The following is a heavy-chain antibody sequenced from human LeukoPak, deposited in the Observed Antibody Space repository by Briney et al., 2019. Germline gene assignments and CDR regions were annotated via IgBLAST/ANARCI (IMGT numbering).Heavy chain of an antibody. CDR1: GFTFSSYA. Sequence: QSGGSLRLSCAASGFTFSSYAMSWVRQAPGKGLEWVSAISGSGGSTYYADSVKGRVTISRDNSKNTLYLQVNSLRVEDTAVYYCAKDRLGAMMYFDFWGQGTLVTVSS. J-gene: IGHJ4*02. CDR3: AKDRLGAMMYFDF. CDR2: ISGSGGST. V-gene: IGHV3-23*01. D-gene: IGHD1-26*01.